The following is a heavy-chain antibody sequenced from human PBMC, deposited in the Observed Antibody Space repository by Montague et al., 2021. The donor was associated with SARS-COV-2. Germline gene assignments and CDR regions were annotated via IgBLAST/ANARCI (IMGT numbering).Heavy chain of an antibody. CDR3: ASFTMVRGAPGYGMDV. V-gene: IGHV3-11*03. D-gene: IGHD3-10*01. CDR1: GFTFSDCY. Sequence: SLRLSCAASGFTFSDCYMTWIRQAPGKGLEWLSYISTRSTYTNYADSVKGRFTISRDDAKNSLYLQMNGLRAEDTAVYYYASFTMVRGAPGYGMDVWGQGTTVTVSS. J-gene: IGHJ6*02. CDR2: ISTRSTYT.